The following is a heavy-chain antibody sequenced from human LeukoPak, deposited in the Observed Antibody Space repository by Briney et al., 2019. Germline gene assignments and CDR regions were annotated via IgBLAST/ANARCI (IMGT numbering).Heavy chain of an antibody. D-gene: IGHD5-24*01. V-gene: IGHV4-59*01. Sequence: PSETLSLTCTVSGGSISSYYWSWIRQPPGKGLEWIGYIYYSGSTNYNPSLKSRVTISVDTSKNQFSLKLSSVTAANTAVYYCARWPGGYNYFYYYYMDVWGKGTTVTVSS. CDR1: GGSISSYY. CDR3: ARWPGGYNYFYYYYMDV. J-gene: IGHJ6*03. CDR2: IYYSGST.